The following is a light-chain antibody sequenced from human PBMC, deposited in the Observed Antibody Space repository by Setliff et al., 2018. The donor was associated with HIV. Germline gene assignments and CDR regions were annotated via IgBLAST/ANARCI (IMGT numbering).Light chain of an antibody. CDR3: QSYDSSLSASV. CDR2: EVT. J-gene: IGLJ1*01. Sequence: QSVLAQPPSASGSPGQSVTISCTGTSSDIGAYNYVSWYQHHPGKAPRLLIYEVTNRPSGVPDRCSGSKSDNTPSLTVSGLQAYDEAYYYCQSYDSSLSASVFGTGTKVTVL. CDR1: SSDIGAYNY. V-gene: IGLV2-8*01.